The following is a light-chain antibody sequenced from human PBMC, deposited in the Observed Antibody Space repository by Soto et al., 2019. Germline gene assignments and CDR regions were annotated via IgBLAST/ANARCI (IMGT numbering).Light chain of an antibody. CDR1: QSISSNY. V-gene: IGKV3-20*01. J-gene: IGKJ1*01. CDR2: DAS. Sequence: EIVLTQSPGTLSLSPGERATLSCRASQSISSNYLAWYQQTPGQAPRLLIYDASSRAAGIPDRFSGIGSGTDFTLTISRLEPEDFGVYYCQQYGGSPRTFGQGTKVEIK. CDR3: QQYGGSPRT.